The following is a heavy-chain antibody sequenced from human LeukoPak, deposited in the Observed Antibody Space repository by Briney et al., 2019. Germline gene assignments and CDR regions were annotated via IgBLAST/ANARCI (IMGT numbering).Heavy chain of an antibody. Sequence: PSETLSLTCSVSGYSINSGYYWGWIRQPPGKGLEWIGSINHSGSTYYSPSLKSRVTISVDTSKNQFSLKLSSVTAADTAVYYCARSQDYYGSGSYYRRPSRWFDPWGQGTLVTVSS. V-gene: IGHV4-38-2*02. CDR1: GYSINSGYY. J-gene: IGHJ5*02. CDR2: INHSGST. D-gene: IGHD3-10*01. CDR3: ARSQDYYGSGSYYRRPSRWFDP.